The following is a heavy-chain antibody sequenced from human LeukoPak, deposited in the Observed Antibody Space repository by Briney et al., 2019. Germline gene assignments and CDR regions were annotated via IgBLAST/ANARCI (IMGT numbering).Heavy chain of an antibody. CDR2: ISGSHTYI. V-gene: IGHV3-21*01. CDR1: GFTFSNYF. J-gene: IGHJ4*02. D-gene: IGHD5-24*01. Sequence: PGGSLRLSCVASGFTFSNYFMNWVRQAPGKGLEWVSAISGSHTYIYYADPVKGRFTISSDNAKNTLFLQLNSLRAEDTAVYFCARGEDKATITGLDHWGQGALVTVSS. CDR3: ARGEDKATITGLDH.